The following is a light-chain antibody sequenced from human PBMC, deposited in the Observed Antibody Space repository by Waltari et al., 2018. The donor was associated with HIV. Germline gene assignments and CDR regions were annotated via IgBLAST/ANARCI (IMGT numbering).Light chain of an antibody. CDR1: SSDIGAYNY. V-gene: IGLV2-8*01. CDR2: DVT. Sequence: QSALTQPPSASGSPGQSVTISCTGTSSDIGAYNYVAWDQQYPGKAPKLMIDDVTKRPSGVPDRVSGSKSGNTASLTVSGLQAEDEADYYCASHAGSKDVFGGGTKLTVL. CDR3: ASHAGSKDV. J-gene: IGLJ2*01.